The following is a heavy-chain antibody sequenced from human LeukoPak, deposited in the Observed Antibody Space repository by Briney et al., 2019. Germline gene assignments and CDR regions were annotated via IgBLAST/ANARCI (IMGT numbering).Heavy chain of an antibody. CDR1: GGTFSSYA. V-gene: IGHV1-69*13. J-gene: IGHJ4*02. CDR2: IIPILGTA. Sequence: ASVKISCKASGGTFSSYAISWVRQAPGQGLEWMGGIIPILGTANYAQKFQGRVTITADESTSTAYMELSSLRSEDTAVYYCARDLDRYGSGSYYKRGLSDYWGQGTLVTVSS. CDR3: ARDLDRYGSGSYYKRGLSDY. D-gene: IGHD3-10*01.